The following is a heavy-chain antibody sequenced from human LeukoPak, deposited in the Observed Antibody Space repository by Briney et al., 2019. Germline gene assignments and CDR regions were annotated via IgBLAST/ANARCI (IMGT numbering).Heavy chain of an antibody. J-gene: IGHJ4*02. CDR1: GFTFSGYW. CDR2: IKQDGTGT. V-gene: IGHV3-7*01. CDR3: ARERIFSY. Sequence: WGSLRLSCAASGFTFSGYWMSWVRQAPGKGLEWVANIKQDGTGTYYVDSVKGRFTISRDNAKNSLYLQMNSLRAEDTAVYYCARERIFSYWGQGTLVTVSS.